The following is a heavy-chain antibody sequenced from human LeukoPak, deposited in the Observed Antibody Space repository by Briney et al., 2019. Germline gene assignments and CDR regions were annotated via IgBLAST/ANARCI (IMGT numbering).Heavy chain of an antibody. V-gene: IGHV3-43*02. J-gene: IGHJ4*02. Sequence: QTGGPLRLSCAASGFTFDDYAIYWVRHGPGKGLEGVSLISGDGGSIYYADSVKGRFTISRDNRKNSLYLQKNSLRTEDTALYYCAKEDYSSSWYAFDYWGQGTLVTVSS. CDR3: AKEDYSSSWYAFDY. D-gene: IGHD6-13*01. CDR1: GFTFDDYA. CDR2: ISGDGGSI.